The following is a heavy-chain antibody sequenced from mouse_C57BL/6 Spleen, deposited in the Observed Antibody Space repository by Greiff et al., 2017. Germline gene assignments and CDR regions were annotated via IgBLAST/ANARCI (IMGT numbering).Heavy chain of an antibody. CDR3: ARGGGLGYAMDY. J-gene: IGHJ4*01. CDR1: GYTFTSYW. CDR2: IDPSDSYT. D-gene: IGHD4-1*01. Sequence: QVQLKQPGAELVMPGASVKLSCKASGYTFTSYWMHWVKQRPGQGLEWIGEIDPSDSYTNYNQKFKGKSTLTVDKSSSTAYMQLSSLTSADSAVXSCARGGGLGYAMDYWGQGTSVTVSS. V-gene: IGHV1-69*01.